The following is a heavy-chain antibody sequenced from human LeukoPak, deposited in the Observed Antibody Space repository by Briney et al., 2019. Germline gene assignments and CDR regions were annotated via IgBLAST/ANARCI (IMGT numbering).Heavy chain of an antibody. J-gene: IGHJ4*02. V-gene: IGHV3-23*01. D-gene: IGHD4-23*01. CDR2: VTGGGST. CDR3: ARRWGSYGGYFDF. Sequence: GGSLILSCAASGFALSSYVMTWVRQAPGRGLEWVSAVTGGGSTYYGGSVKGRFIISRDKSKNTVYLQMNSLRAEDTGVYYCARRWGSYGGYFDFWGQGTLVTVSS. CDR1: GFALSSYV.